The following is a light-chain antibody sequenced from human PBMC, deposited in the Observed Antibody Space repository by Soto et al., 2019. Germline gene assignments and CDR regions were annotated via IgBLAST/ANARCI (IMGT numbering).Light chain of an antibody. J-gene: IGKJ1*01. V-gene: IGKV1-5*03. CDR3: QHYNSYSEA. CDR1: QTISSW. Sequence: DIQMTQSPSTLSGSVVDRVTITCLASQTISSWLAWYQQKPGKAPNLLIYKASTLKSGVPSRFSGSGSGTEFTLTISSLQPDEFATYSCQHYNSYSEAFGQGTKVDI. CDR2: KAS.